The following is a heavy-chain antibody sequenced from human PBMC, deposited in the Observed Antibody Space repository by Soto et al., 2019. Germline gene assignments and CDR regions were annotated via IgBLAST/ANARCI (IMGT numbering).Heavy chain of an antibody. CDR2: ISSSSSYI. CDR1: GFTFSSYS. CDR3: ARDKDSSGWSAEYFQH. D-gene: IGHD6-19*01. Sequence: GGSLRLSCAASGFTFSSYSMNWVRQAPGKGLEWVSSISSSSSYIYYADSVKGRFTISRDNAKNSLYLQMNSLRAEDTAVYYCARDKDSSGWSAEYFQHWGQGTLVTVSS. J-gene: IGHJ1*01. V-gene: IGHV3-21*01.